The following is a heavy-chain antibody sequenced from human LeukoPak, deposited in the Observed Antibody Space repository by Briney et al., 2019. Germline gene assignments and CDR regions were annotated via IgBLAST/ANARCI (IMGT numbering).Heavy chain of an antibody. CDR1: GGSISSYY. D-gene: IGHD3-3*01. Sequence: PSETLSLTCTVSGGSISSYYWSWIRPPAGKGLEWIGRIYTSGSTNYNPALKSRVTMSVDTSKNQFSLKLSSVTAADTAVYYCAREGYDFWSGYYTRGYYYMDVWGKGTTVTVSS. V-gene: IGHV4-4*07. J-gene: IGHJ6*03. CDR2: IYTSGST. CDR3: AREGYDFWSGYYTRGYYYMDV.